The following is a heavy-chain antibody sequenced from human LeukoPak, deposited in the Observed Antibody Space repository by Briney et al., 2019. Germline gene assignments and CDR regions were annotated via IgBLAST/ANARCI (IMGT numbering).Heavy chain of an antibody. J-gene: IGHJ5*02. D-gene: IGHD3-16*01. V-gene: IGHV4-61*08. CDR1: GGSISSGDYY. CDR2: IYYSGST. CDR3: ARDEWGGGGYNWFDP. Sequence: SETLSLTCTVSGGSISSGDYYCSWIRQPPGKGLEWIGYIYYSGSTNYNPSLKSRVTISVDTSKNQFSLKLSSVTAADTAVYYCARDEWGGGGYNWFDPWGQGTLVTVSS.